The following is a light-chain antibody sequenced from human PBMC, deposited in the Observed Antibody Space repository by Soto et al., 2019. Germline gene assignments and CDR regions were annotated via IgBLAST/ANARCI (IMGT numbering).Light chain of an antibody. CDR1: SSDVGGYNY. J-gene: IGLJ1*01. Sequence: QSALTQPPSASGSPGQSVTISCTGTSSDVGGYNYVSWYQQHPGKAPKLMIYEVSKRPSGVPDRFSGSKSGNTASLTVSGLQAEDEADYYCSSYAASTVFGTGTKVTVL. V-gene: IGLV2-8*01. CDR2: EVS. CDR3: SSYAASTV.